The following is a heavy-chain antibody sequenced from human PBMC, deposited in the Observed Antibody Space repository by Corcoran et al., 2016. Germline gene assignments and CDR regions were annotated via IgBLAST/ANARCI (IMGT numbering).Heavy chain of an antibody. Sequence: QLQLQESGPGLVKPSETLSLTCTVSGGSIITSSYYWGWVRQPPGKGLEWIGSISYSGSTHYNPSLKSRVIISIDTSKNQFSLKLNAVTAADTAVYDCAREGAAAGIGSDPWGQGTRVTVSS. J-gene: IGHJ5*02. CDR3: AREGAAAGIGSDP. D-gene: IGHD6-13*01. CDR1: GGSIITSSYY. CDR2: ISYSGST. V-gene: IGHV4-39*07.